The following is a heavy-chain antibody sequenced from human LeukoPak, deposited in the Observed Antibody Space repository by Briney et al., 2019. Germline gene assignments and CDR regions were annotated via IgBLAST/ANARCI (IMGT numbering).Heavy chain of an antibody. CDR3: ARGLLGDCSGGSCYPYYFDY. V-gene: IGHV4-34*01. CDR1: GGSFSGYY. Sequence: SETLSLTCAVYGGSFSGYYWSWIRQPPGKGLEGIGEINHSGSTNYNPSLKSRGTISVDTSKNQFSLKLSSVNAADTAVYYCARGLLGDCSGGSCYPYYFDYWGQGTLVTVSS. J-gene: IGHJ4*02. CDR2: INHSGST. D-gene: IGHD2-15*01.